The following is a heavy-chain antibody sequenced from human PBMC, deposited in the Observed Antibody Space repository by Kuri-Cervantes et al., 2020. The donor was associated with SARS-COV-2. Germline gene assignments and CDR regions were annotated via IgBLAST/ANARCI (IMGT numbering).Heavy chain of an antibody. J-gene: IGHJ6*02. D-gene: IGHD3-10*01. CDR2: IWYDGSNK. Sequence: SLKISCAASGFTFSSYGMHWVRQAPGKGLEWVAVIWYDGSNKYYADSVKGRFTISRDNSKNTLYLQMNSLRAEDTAVYYCARDNMVRGVQYYYYYGMDVWGQGTTVTSP. V-gene: IGHV3-33*08. CDR1: GFTFSSYG. CDR3: ARDNMVRGVQYYYYYGMDV.